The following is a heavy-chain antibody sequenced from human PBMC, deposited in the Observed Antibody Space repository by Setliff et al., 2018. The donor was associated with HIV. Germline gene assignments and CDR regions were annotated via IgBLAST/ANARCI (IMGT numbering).Heavy chain of an antibody. V-gene: IGHV1-3*01. D-gene: IGHD6-19*01. J-gene: IGHJ4*02. Sequence: SVKVSCKASGYTFTNYAMHWLRQAPGQRLEWMGWINAGNGNTRYSREFQGRVTITRDTSATTAYMELSSLRSDDTAVYYCARVPLSGWLYFDYWGQGTLVTVSS. CDR1: GYTFTNYA. CDR2: INAGNGNT. CDR3: ARVPLSGWLYFDY.